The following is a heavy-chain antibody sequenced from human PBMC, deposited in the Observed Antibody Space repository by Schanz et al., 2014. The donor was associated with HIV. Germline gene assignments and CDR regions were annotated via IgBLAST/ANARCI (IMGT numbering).Heavy chain of an antibody. D-gene: IGHD3-10*01. Sequence: VQLVESGGGVVQPGRSLRLSCAASGFTFSRYWMSWVRQAPGSGLEWVANIKPDGSETYYVGSVRGRFTISRDNAKNSLYLQMTGLKAEDTAVYYCARAMLISGTGYWTGENYWGQGTLVIVSS. J-gene: IGHJ4*02. V-gene: IGHV3-7*01. CDR2: IKPDGSET. CDR3: ARAMLISGTGYWTGENY. CDR1: GFTFSRYW.